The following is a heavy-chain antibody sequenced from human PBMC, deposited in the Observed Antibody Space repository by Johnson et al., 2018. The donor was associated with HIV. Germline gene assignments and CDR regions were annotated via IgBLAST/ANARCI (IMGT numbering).Heavy chain of an antibody. CDR2: IYSGGST. Sequence: VQLVESGGGLVKPGGSLRLSCAASGFTVSSNYMSWVRQAPGTGLEWVSVIYSGGSTYYADSVKGRFTISRDNSKNTLYLQMNSLRAEDTAVYYCARDVTKDAFDIWGQGTMVTVSS. V-gene: IGHV3-66*01. J-gene: IGHJ3*02. CDR3: ARDVTKDAFDI. D-gene: IGHD4-17*01. CDR1: GFTVSSNY.